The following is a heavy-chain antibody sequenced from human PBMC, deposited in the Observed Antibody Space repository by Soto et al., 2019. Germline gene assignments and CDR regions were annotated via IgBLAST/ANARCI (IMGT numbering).Heavy chain of an antibody. J-gene: IGHJ3*02. CDR1: GGSISSYY. D-gene: IGHD2-15*01. V-gene: IGHV4-59*01. CDR2: IYYSGST. Sequence: SETLSLTCTVSGGSISSYYWSWIRQPPGKGLEWIGYIYYSGSTNYNPSLKSRVTISVDTSKNQFSLKLSSVTAADTAVYYCARVHIVCSGGSCSAVDAFDIWGQGTMVTVSS. CDR3: ARVHIVCSGGSCSAVDAFDI.